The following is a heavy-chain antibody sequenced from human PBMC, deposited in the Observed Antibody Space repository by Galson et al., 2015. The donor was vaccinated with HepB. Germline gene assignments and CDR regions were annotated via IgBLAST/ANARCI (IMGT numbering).Heavy chain of an antibody. Sequence: SLRLSCAASGFTFSSYSMNWVRQAPGKGLVWVSSISSSSSYIYYADSVKGRFTISRDNAKNSLYLQMNSLRAEDTAVYYCARAMGYDFWSGLYFDYWGQGTLVTVSS. V-gene: IGHV3-21*01. CDR2: ISSSSSYI. CDR3: ARAMGYDFWSGLYFDY. CDR1: GFTFSSYS. D-gene: IGHD3-3*01. J-gene: IGHJ4*02.